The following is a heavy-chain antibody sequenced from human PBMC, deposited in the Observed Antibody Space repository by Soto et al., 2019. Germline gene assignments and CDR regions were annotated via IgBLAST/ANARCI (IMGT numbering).Heavy chain of an antibody. V-gene: IGHV3-23*01. Sequence: GGSLRLSCAASGFTFSNYAVTWVRQAPGKGLEWVSSVSGSGGSINYADSVKGRFTISRDNSKNTLYLQMNSLRVEDTAIYYCAKGRLVVDCWGQGTLVTVSS. J-gene: IGHJ4*02. CDR1: GFTFSNYA. D-gene: IGHD1-26*01. CDR2: VSGSGGSI. CDR3: AKGRLVVDC.